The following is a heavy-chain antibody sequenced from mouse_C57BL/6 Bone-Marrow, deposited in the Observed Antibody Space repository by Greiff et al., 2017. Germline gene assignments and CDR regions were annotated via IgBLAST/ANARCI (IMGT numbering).Heavy chain of an antibody. CDR1: GYAFTNYL. Sequence: QVQLQQSGAELVRPGTSVKVSCKASGYAFTNYLIEWVKQRPGQGLEWIRVINPGSGGTNYNEKFKGKATLTADKSSSTAYMQLSSLTSEDSAVYFCARGTTVVDFDYWGQGTTLTVSS. D-gene: IGHD1-1*01. CDR2: INPGSGGT. CDR3: ARGTTVVDFDY. J-gene: IGHJ2*01. V-gene: IGHV1-54*01.